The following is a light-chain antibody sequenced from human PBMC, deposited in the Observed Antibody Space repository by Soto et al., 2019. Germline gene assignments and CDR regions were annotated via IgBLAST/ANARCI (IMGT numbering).Light chain of an antibody. CDR3: SAYTSRSAV. V-gene: IGLV2-14*01. Sequence: QSALTQPASVSGSPGQSITISCTGTSSDVGGYHYVSWYQQHPGKAPKLLIYEVTNRPSGVSNRFSGSKSDNTASLTISGLQAEDEAEYYCSAYTSRSAVFGTGTKVTVL. J-gene: IGLJ1*01. CDR2: EVT. CDR1: SSDVGGYHY.